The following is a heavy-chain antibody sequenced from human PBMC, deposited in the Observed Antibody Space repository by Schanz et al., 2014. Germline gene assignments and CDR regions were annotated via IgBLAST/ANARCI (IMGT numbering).Heavy chain of an antibody. D-gene: IGHD3-3*01. CDR3: VRDSFFAFDY. V-gene: IGHV3-48*01. Sequence: EVQLVESGGGLVQPGGSLRLSCAASGFSVGNKYMNWVRQAPGKGLEWVSYVSRSTPDIYYADSVKGRFTMSRDNAKNSMFLQMNSLRAEDTAVYYCVRDSFFAFDYWGQGTLXTVSS. CDR2: VSRSTPDI. CDR1: GFSVGNKY. J-gene: IGHJ4*02.